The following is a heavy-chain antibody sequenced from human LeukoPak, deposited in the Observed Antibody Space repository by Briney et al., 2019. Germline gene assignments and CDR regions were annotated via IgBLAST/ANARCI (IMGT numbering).Heavy chain of an antibody. Sequence: SETLSLTCTVSGGSIGSYYWSWIRQPAGKGLEWIGRIYTSGSTNYNPSLKSRVTMSVDTSKNQFSLKLSSVTAADTAVYYCAREGFGSGNFPYYYYYYYMDVWGKGTTVTISS. CDR3: AREGFGSGNFPYYYYYYYMDV. D-gene: IGHD3-10*01. J-gene: IGHJ6*03. CDR2: IYTSGST. CDR1: GGSIGSYY. V-gene: IGHV4-4*07.